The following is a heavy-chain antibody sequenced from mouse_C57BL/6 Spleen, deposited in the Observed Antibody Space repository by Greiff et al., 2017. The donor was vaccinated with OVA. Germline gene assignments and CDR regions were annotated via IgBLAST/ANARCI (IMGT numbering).Heavy chain of an antibody. V-gene: IGHV1-64*01. CDR1: GYTFTSYW. CDR3: ARYYYGSSDY. D-gene: IGHD1-1*01. J-gene: IGHJ2*01. CDR2: IHPNSGST. Sequence: QVQLKQPGAELVKPGASVKLSCKASGYTFTSYWMHWVKQRPGQGLEWIGMIHPNSGSTNYNEKFKSKATLTVDKSSSTAYMQLSSLTSEDAAVYYCARYYYGSSDYWGQGTTLTVAS.